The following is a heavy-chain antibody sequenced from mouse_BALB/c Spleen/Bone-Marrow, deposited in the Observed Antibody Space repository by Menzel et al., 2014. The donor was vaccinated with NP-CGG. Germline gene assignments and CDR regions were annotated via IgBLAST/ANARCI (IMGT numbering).Heavy chain of an antibody. Sequence: VQLQESGAELARPGVSVKLSCKASGFTFTDYYINWVRRRTGKGLEWIGEIYTGNGNTYYNEKFKGKATLTADKSTSTDYMQLNSLTSEDSADYFFARRRYYKYGWFAYWGQGTLVTVSA. CDR3: ARRRYYKYGWFAY. D-gene: IGHD2-14*01. J-gene: IGHJ3*01. CDR2: IYTGNGNT. CDR1: GFTFTDYY. V-gene: IGHV1-77*01.